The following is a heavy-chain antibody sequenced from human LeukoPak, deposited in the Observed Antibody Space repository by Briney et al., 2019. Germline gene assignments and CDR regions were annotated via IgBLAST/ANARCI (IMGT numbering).Heavy chain of an antibody. CDR3: AKDQARGSSGWATPVDY. CDR1: GFTFSSYA. CDR2: LSGSGGST. J-gene: IGHJ4*02. Sequence: PGGSLRLSCAASGFTFSSYAMSWVRQAPGKGLDWVSALSGSGGSTYYADSVKGRFTISRDNSKNTLYLQMNSLRAEDTALYYWAKDQARGSSGWATPVDYWGQGTLVTVSS. V-gene: IGHV3-23*01. D-gene: IGHD6-19*01.